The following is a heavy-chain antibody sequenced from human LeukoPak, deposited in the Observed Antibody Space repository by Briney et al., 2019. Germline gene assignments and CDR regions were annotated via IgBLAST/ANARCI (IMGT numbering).Heavy chain of an antibody. CDR1: GFTFSSYA. CDR2: ISGSGGST. V-gene: IGHV3-23*01. J-gene: IGHJ3*02. CDR3: AKDRYYYDSSGYYAPDAFDI. Sequence: GGSLRLSCAASGFTFSSYAMSWVRQAPGKGLEWVSAISGSGGSTYYADSVKGRFTTSRDNSKNTLYLQMNSLRAGDTAVYYCAKDRYYYDSSGYYAPDAFDIWGQGTMVTVSS. D-gene: IGHD3-22*01.